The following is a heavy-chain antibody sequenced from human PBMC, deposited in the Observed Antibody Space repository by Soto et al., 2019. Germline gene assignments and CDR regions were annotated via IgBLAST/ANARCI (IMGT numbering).Heavy chain of an antibody. CDR3: ATDAQYGMDV. Sequence: PGGSLRLSCAASGFTFSSYEMNWVCQAPGKGLEWVSYISSSGSTIYYADSVKGRFTISRDNAKNSLYLQMNSLRAEDTAVYYCATDAQYGMDVWGQGTTVTVSS. CDR2: ISSSGSTI. CDR1: GFTFSSYE. J-gene: IGHJ6*02. V-gene: IGHV3-48*03.